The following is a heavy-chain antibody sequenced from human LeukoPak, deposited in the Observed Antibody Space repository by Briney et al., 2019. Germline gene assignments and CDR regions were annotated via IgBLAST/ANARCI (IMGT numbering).Heavy chain of an antibody. V-gene: IGHV1-69*13. CDR3: ARQLELRGYGMDV. J-gene: IGHJ6*02. CDR2: VIPIFGTA. CDR1: GGTFSSYA. Sequence: SVKVSCKASGGTFSSYAISWVRQAPGQGLEWMGGVIPIFGTANYAQKFQGRVTITADESTSTAYMELRSLRSDDTAVYYCARQLELRGYGMDVWGQGTTVTVSS. D-gene: IGHD1-7*01.